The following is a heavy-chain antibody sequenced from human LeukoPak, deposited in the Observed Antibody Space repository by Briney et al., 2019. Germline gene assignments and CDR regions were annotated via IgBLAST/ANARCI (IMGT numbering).Heavy chain of an antibody. CDR3: ARGRRSSWYHDY. CDR2: ISSSGIT. V-gene: IGHV4-59*12. CDR1: GGSIISYY. Sequence: SETLSLTCTVSGGSIISYYWSWIRQPPGKGLEWIGYISSSGITKFNPSLKSRVTMSVDTSKNQFSLKLSSVTAADTAVYYCARGRRSSWYHDYWGQGTLVTVSS. J-gene: IGHJ4*02. D-gene: IGHD6-13*01.